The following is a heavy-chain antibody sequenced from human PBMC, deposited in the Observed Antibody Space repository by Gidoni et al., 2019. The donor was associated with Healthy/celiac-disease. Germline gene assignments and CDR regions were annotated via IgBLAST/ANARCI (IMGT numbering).Heavy chain of an antibody. V-gene: IGHV4-34*01. CDR2: INHSGST. D-gene: IGHD2-2*01. Sequence: QVQLQQWGAGLLKPSETLSLTCAVYGGSFSGYYWSWSRQPPGKGLEWIGEINHSGSTNYNPSLKSRVTISVDTSKNQFSLKLSSVTAADTAVYYCARGGGYCSSTSCFRDAFDIWGQGTMVTVSS. J-gene: IGHJ3*02. CDR1: GGSFSGYY. CDR3: ARGGGYCSSTSCFRDAFDI.